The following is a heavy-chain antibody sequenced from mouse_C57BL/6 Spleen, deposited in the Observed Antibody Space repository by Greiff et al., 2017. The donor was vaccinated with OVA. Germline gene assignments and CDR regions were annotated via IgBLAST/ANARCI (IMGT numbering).Heavy chain of an antibody. Sequence: EVQGVESEGGLVQPGSSMKLSCTASGFTFSDYYMAWVRQVPEKGLEWVANINYAGGSTYYLDSLQGRFIITTDNAKNTLYLQMSSLKSEDTATYYCARGSVDYTGYYFDYWGQGTTLTVSS. D-gene: IGHD2-4*01. CDR1: GFTFSDYY. J-gene: IGHJ2*01. V-gene: IGHV5-16*01. CDR2: INYAGGST. CDR3: ARGSVDYTGYYFDY.